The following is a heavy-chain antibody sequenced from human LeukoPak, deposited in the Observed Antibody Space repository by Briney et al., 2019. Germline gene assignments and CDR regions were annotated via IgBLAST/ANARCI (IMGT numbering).Heavy chain of an antibody. J-gene: IGHJ4*02. D-gene: IGHD2-2*01. CDR2: IYYSGST. V-gene: IGHV4-39*07. CDR1: GGSISRSRDY. CDR3: ARGSQVVPAAMYY. Sequence: SETLSLTCTVSGGSISRSRDYWGWIRQPPGKGLEWIGSIYYSGSTYYNPSLKSRVTISGDTSKNRFSLKLSSVTAADTAVYYCARGSQVVPAAMYYWGQGTLVTVSS.